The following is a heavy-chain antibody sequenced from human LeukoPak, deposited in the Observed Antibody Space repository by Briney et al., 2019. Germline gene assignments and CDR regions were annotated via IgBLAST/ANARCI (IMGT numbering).Heavy chain of an antibody. Sequence: ASVKVSCKASGYTFTSYYMHWVRQAPGQGLEWMGIINPSGGSTSYAQKFQGRVTMTRDTSTSTAYMELSRLRSDDTAVYYCARDRYLAARRNGRYWFDPWGQGTLVTVSS. CDR2: INPSGGST. CDR3: ARDRYLAARRNGRYWFDP. CDR1: GYTFTSYY. J-gene: IGHJ5*02. D-gene: IGHD6-6*01. V-gene: IGHV1-46*01.